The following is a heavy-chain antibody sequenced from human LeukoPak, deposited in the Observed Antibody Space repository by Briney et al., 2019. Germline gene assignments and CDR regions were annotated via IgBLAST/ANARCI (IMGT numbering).Heavy chain of an antibody. CDR3: ARDLLGYCSGGSCYSSRWFDP. D-gene: IGHD2-15*01. J-gene: IGHJ5*02. CDR1: GFTFSSYG. V-gene: IGHV3-33*01. CDR2: IWYDGSNK. Sequence: GGSLRLSCAASGFTFSSYGIHWVRQAPGKGLEWVAVIWYDGSNKYYADSVKGRFTISRDNSKNTLYLQMNSLRAEDTAVYYCARDLLGYCSGGSCYSSRWFDPWAREPWSPSPQ.